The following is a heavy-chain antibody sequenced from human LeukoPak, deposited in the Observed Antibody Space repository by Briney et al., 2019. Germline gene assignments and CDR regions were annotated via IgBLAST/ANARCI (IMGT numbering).Heavy chain of an antibody. CDR3: ARGGGTGAFAY. D-gene: IGHD2-8*02. Sequence: PGGSPRLSCAASGFTFSGYTMHWVRQAPGQGLEWVAVISNDGRNKFYADSVKGRFTISRDESRTTLYLQMNSVTPEDTAVYYCARGGGTGAFAYWGQGTLVTVSS. CDR1: GFTFSGYT. V-gene: IGHV3-30*04. J-gene: IGHJ4*02. CDR2: ISNDGRNK.